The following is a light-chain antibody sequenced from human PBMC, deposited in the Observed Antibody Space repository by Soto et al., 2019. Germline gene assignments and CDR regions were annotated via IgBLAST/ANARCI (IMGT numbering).Light chain of an antibody. CDR2: AAS. CDR1: QSVYSN. CDR3: QQYNNWPPYT. Sequence: IVMTQSPATLSVSPGEGATLSCRASQSVYSNLAWYQQKPGQAPRLLIYAASTRASGIPARFSGGGSGTEFTLTISSLQSEDFEVYYCQQYNNWPPYTFGQGTKLEIK. V-gene: IGKV3-15*01. J-gene: IGKJ2*01.